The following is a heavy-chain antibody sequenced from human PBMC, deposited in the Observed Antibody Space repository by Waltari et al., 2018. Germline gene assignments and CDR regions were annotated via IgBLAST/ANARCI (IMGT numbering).Heavy chain of an antibody. CDR3: ATYVGASVGTAAFDV. D-gene: IGHD3-16*01. Sequence: QLHLQESGPGLVKPSETLSPTCSVSGGSITSPRHYWGWIRQPPGKGLEWTGTISYSGAIYNNPSLKSRLTISVDTSKNQFSLKLSSVTAADTALYYCATYVGASVGTAAFDVWGQGTMVTVSS. CDR1: GGSITSPRHY. J-gene: IGHJ3*01. CDR2: ISYSGAI. V-gene: IGHV4-39*01.